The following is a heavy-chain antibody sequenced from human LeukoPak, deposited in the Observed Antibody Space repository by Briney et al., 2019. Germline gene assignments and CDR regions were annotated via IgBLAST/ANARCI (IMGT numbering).Heavy chain of an antibody. D-gene: IGHD3-22*01. CDR3: ARGDSSGYSNWFDP. CDR2: IYHSGST. V-gene: IGHV4-59*12. CDR1: GGSISSYY. Sequence: PSETLSLTCTVSGGSISSYYWSWIRQPPGKGLEWIGYIYHSGSTYYNPSLKSRVTISVDRSKNQFSLKLSSVTAADTAVYYCARGDSSGYSNWFDPWGQGTLVTVSS. J-gene: IGHJ5*02.